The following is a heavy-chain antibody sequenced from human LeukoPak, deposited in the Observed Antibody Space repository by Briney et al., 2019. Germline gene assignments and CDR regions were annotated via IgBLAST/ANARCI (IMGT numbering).Heavy chain of an antibody. CDR1: GFTFASYA. CDR2: INSDGSEG. V-gene: IGHV3-7*03. J-gene: IGHJ3*01. CDR3: ARSSYSSSSSV. Sequence: GGSLRLSCAASGFTFASYAMSWSRQAPGKGLEWVASINSDGSEGYYADVVKGRFTISRDNAKNSLYLQINSLRAEDTAVYYCARSSYSSSSSVWGQGTMVTVSS. D-gene: IGHD6-6*01.